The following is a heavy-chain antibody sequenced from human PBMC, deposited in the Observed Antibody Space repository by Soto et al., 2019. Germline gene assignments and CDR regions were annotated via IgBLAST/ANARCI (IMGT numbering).Heavy chain of an antibody. CDR3: ARDGVDYYDSSGYYYYYYYGMDV. V-gene: IGHV3-53*01. J-gene: IGHJ6*02. Sequence: PGGSLRLSCAASGFTVSSNYMSWVRQAPGKGLEWVSVIYSGGSTYYADSVKGRSTISRDNSKNTLYLQMNSLRAEDTAVYYCARDGVDYYDSSGYYYYYYYGMDVWGQGTTVTVSS. D-gene: IGHD3-22*01. CDR2: IYSGGST. CDR1: GFTVSSNY.